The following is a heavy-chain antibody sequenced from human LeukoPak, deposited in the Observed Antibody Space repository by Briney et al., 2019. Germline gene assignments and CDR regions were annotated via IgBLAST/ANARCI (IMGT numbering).Heavy chain of an antibody. Sequence: ASVKVSCKASGYTFTSYGISWVRQAPGQGLEWMGWISAYNGNTNYAQKLQGRVTMTTDTSTSTAYMGLRSLRSDDTAVYYCARDRGQWELLPFDYWGQGTLVTVSS. CDR1: GYTFTSYG. J-gene: IGHJ4*02. V-gene: IGHV1-18*01. CDR2: ISAYNGNT. CDR3: ARDRGQWELLPFDY. D-gene: IGHD1-26*01.